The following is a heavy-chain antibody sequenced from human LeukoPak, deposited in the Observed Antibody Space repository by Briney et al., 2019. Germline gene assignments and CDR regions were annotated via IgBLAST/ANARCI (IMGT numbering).Heavy chain of an antibody. D-gene: IGHD3-22*01. J-gene: IGHJ5*02. CDR1: GYTFTSYA. V-gene: IGHV1-3*01. Sequence: GASVKVSCKASGYTFTSYAMHWVRQAPGQRLEWMGWISAGNGNTKYSQKFQGRVTITRDTSASTAYMELSSLRSDDTAVYYCARVTVSGFALHVDPWGQGTLVTVSS. CDR2: ISAGNGNT. CDR3: ARVTVSGFALHVDP.